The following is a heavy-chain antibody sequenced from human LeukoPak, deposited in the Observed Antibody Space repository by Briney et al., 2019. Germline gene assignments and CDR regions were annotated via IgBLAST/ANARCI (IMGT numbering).Heavy chain of an antibody. CDR1: GFTFSSYA. CDR3: AKGLTIFGVPNDAFDI. Sequence: PGGSLRLSCAASGFTFSSYAMSWVRQAPGKGLEWVSAISGSGGSTYYADSVKGRFTISRDNSKNTLYLQMNSLRAEDTAVYYCAKGLTIFGVPNDAFDIWGQGTMVTVSS. V-gene: IGHV3-23*01. J-gene: IGHJ3*02. D-gene: IGHD3-3*01. CDR2: ISGSGGST.